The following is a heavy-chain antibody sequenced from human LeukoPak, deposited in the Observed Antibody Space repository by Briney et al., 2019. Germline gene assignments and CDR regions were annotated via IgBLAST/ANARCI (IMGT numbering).Heavy chain of an antibody. CDR1: GVSFSGYA. J-gene: IGHJ3*02. D-gene: IGHD2-8*01. CDR2: IKYDASDE. CDR3: ARVMRVCSNGVRYRGDGFEI. V-gene: IGHV3-33*01. Sequence: GGSLRLSCAVSGVSFSGYAMHWFRQAPGKGLEWVGLIKYDASDEYYADSVKGRFTISRDNAKNTLYLQMNSLRAEDTAVYYCARVMRVCSNGVRYRGDGFEIWGQGTMVTVSS.